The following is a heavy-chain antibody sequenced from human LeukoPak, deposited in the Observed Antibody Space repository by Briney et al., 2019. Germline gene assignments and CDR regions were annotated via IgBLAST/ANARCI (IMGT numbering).Heavy chain of an antibody. V-gene: IGHV1-46*01. D-gene: IGHD3-10*01. CDR1: GYTFTSYY. CDR2: INPSGGST. J-gene: IGHJ5*02. CDR3: ASTRIPMLRGPFDP. Sequence: ASVKVSCKASGYTFTSYYMHWVRQAPGQGLEWMGIINPSGGSTSYAQTFQGRVTMTEDTSADTAYMELSSLRSGDTAVYYCASTRIPMLRGPFDPWGQGTLVTVSS.